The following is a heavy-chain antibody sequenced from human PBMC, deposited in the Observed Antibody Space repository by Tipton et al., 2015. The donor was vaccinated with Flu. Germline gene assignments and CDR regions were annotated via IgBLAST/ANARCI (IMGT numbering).Heavy chain of an antibody. Sequence: GLVKPGGSLRLSCVLSGFPFTDAWMTWVRQAPGKGLEWLGRIKRISDGGTTEYAAPVKGRFSISKEYSTNTLFLQLNSLRIKDTAVYYCTKGHQGGLSQIDYWGQGSLVTVSS. CDR2: IKRISDGGTT. CDR1: GFPFTDAW. J-gene: IGHJ4*02. D-gene: IGHD1-26*01. V-gene: IGHV3-15*01. CDR3: TKGHQGGLSQIDY.